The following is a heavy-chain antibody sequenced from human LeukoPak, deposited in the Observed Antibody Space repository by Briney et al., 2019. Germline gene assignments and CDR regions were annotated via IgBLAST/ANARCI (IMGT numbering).Heavy chain of an antibody. CDR3: ARGLMYYDFWSGYYTSRRFDP. D-gene: IGHD3-3*01. Sequence: SETLSLTCAVYGGSFSGYYWSWIRQPPGKGLEWIGEINHSGSTNYNPSLKGRVTISVDTSKNQFSLKLSSVTAADTAVYYCARGLMYYDFWSGYYTSRRFDPWGQGTLVTVSS. V-gene: IGHV4-34*01. CDR1: GGSFSGYY. CDR2: INHSGST. J-gene: IGHJ5*02.